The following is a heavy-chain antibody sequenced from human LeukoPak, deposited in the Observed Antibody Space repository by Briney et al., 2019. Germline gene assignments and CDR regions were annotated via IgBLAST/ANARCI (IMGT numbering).Heavy chain of an antibody. CDR1: GGSISSGSYY. CDR3: ARDNFLYCSSTSCYAWDWFDP. CDR2: IYTSGST. Sequence: SETLSLTCTVSGGSISSGSYYWSWIRQPAGKGLEWIGRIYTSGSTNYNPSLKSRVTISVDTSKNQFSLKLSSVTAADTAVYYCARDNFLYCSSTSCYAWDWFDPWGQGTLVTVSS. V-gene: IGHV4-61*02. D-gene: IGHD2-2*01. J-gene: IGHJ5*02.